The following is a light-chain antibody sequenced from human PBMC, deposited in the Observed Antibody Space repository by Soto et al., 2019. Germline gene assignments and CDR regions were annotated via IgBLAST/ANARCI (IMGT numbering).Light chain of an antibody. CDR3: SSYRTSNTRQIV. Sequence: QSVLTQPASVSGSPGQSITISCTGTSSDVGGYNYVSWYQHHPGKAPKLMIYDVSNRPSGVSNRFSGSKSGNTASLSISGLQPEDEDDYYCSSYRTSNTRQIVCGTGTKVTVL. V-gene: IGLV2-14*01. J-gene: IGLJ1*01. CDR2: DVS. CDR1: SSDVGGYNY.